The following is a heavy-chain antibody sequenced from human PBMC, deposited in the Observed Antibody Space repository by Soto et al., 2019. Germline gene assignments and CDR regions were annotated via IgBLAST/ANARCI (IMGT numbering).Heavy chain of an antibody. CDR3: ADRAYYYGSGSYYTH. D-gene: IGHD3-10*01. CDR1: GFSLSTREVG. Sequence: QITLKESGPTLVKPTQTLTLTCTFSGFSLSTREVGVGWIRQPPGKALEWLALIYWYDDKRYSPSLKSRLTFTKDTSNNRVVHTMTNMDPVDTATYSCADRAYYYGSGSYYTHWGQGTLVTVSA. J-gene: IGHJ4*02. V-gene: IGHV2-5*01. CDR2: IYWYDDK.